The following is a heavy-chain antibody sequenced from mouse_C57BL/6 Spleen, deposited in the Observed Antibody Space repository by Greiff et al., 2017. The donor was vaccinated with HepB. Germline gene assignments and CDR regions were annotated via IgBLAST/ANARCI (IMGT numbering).Heavy chain of an antibody. CDR2: IHPNSGST. D-gene: IGHD1-1*01. CDR3: PRPGSSYNWDRFAY. Sequence: QVQLQQPGAELVKPGASVKLSCKASGYTFTSYWMHWVKQRPGQGLEWIGMIHPNSGSTNYNEKFKSKATLTVDKSSSTAYMQLSSLTSEDSAVYYCPRPGSSYNWDRFAYWGQGTLVTVSA. CDR1: GYTFTSYW. V-gene: IGHV1-64*01. J-gene: IGHJ3*01.